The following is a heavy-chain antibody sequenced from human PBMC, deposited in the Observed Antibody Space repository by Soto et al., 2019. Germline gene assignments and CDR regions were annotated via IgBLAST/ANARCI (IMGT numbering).Heavy chain of an antibody. CDR1: GCSISSGGYY. J-gene: IGHJ4*02. CDR2: IYYSGST. CDR3: ARAPNGYKVDY. D-gene: IGHD5-12*01. Sequence: PSETLSLPCPVSGCSISSGGYYWSWIRQHPGKGLEWIGYIYYSGSTYYNPSLKSRVTISVDASKNQFSLKLSSVTAADTAVYYCARAPNGYKVDYWGQGTLITVSS. V-gene: IGHV4-31*03.